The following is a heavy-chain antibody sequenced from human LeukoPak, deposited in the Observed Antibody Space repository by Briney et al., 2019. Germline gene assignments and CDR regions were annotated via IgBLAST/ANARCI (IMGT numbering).Heavy chain of an antibody. J-gene: IGHJ4*02. CDR2: IWYDGSNK. CDR3: ARDIAARYFDY. CDR1: GFTFSSYG. Sequence: PGRSLRLSCAASGFTFSSYGMHWVRQASGKGLEWVAVIWYDGSNKYYADSVKGRFTISRDNSKNTLYLQMNSLRAEDTAVYYRARDIAARYFDYWGQGTLVTVSS. V-gene: IGHV3-33*01. D-gene: IGHD6-6*01.